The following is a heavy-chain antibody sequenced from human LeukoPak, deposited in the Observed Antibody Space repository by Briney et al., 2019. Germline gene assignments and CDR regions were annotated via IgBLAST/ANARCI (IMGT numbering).Heavy chain of an antibody. V-gene: IGHV3-21*01. CDR3: AREQVHYYGSGSYGEDAFDI. Sequence: GGSLRLSCAASGFTFSSYSMNWVRQAPGKGLEWVSSISCSSSYIYYADSVKGRFTISRDNAKNSLYLQMNSLRAEDTAVYYCAREQVHYYGSGSYGEDAFDIWGQGTMVTVSS. CDR1: GFTFSSYS. CDR2: ISCSSSYI. J-gene: IGHJ3*02. D-gene: IGHD3-10*01.